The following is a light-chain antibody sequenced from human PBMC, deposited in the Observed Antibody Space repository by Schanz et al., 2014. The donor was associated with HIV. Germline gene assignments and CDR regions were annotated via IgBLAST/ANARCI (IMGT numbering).Light chain of an antibody. Sequence: EIVLTQSPGSLSLSPGGRATLSCGASQRLSSAYLAWYQQKRDQPPRLVIYATSTRAVGIPDRFSGTGSGTDFTLTISRLEPEDFAVYYCQYYGSPPWTFGQGTKVEVK. CDR3: QYYGSPPWT. J-gene: IGKJ1*01. V-gene: IGKV3-20*01. CDR2: ATS. CDR1: QRLSSAY.